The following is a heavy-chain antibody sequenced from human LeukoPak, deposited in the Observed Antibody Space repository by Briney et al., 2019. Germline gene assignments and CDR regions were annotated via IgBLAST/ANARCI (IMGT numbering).Heavy chain of an antibody. J-gene: IGHJ6*02. CDR3: TRDQELLWFGELLGTYYYYYGMDV. CDR1: GFTLGDYA. V-gene: IGHV3-49*03. D-gene: IGHD3-10*01. CDR2: IRSKAYGGTT. Sequence: GGSLRLSCTASGFTLGDYAMSWFRQAPGKGLEWVGFIRSKAYGGTTEYAASVKGRFTISRDDSKSIAYLQMNSLKTEDTAVYYCTRDQELLWFGELLGTYYYYYGMDVWGQGTTVTVSS.